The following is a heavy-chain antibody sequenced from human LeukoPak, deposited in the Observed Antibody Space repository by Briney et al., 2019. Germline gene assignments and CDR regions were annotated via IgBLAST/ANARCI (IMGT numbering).Heavy chain of an antibody. CDR3: ARDPGVGAYYYYMDV. Sequence: PGGSLRLSCAASGFTFSSYAMHWVRQAPGKGLEWVAVISYDGSNKYYADSVKGRFTISRDNSKNTLYLQMNSLRAKDTAVYYCARDPGVGAYYYYMDVWGKGTTVTVSS. D-gene: IGHD1-26*01. J-gene: IGHJ6*03. CDR1: GFTFSSYA. CDR2: ISYDGSNK. V-gene: IGHV3-30*01.